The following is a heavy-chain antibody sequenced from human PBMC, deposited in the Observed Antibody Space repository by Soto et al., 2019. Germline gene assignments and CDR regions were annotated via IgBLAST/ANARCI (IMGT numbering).Heavy chain of an antibody. J-gene: IGHJ6*02. CDR3: TTEYSSLASSYYGMEV. D-gene: IGHD6-6*01. CDR1: GFTFSNVC. V-gene: IGHV3-15*01. CDR2: IKSKTDGGTT. Sequence: ESGGGLVKPGGSLRVSCAASGFTFSNVCMSWFRQAPGKGLEWVGRIKSKTDGGTTDYAAPVKGRFTVSRDDSKTTLYLQMNSLKTEDTAVYYCTTEYSSLASSYYGMEVWGQGTTVTVSS.